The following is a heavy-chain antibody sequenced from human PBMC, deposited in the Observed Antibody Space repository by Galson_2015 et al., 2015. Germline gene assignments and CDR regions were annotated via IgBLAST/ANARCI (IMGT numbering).Heavy chain of an antibody. CDR1: GFTFGDYA. J-gene: IGHJ6*03. CDR3: TREARKVTTSFYYYYYMDV. Sequence: SLRLSCAASGFTFGDYAMSWVRQAPGKGLEWVGFIRSKAYGGTTEYAASVKGRFTISRDDSKSIAYLQMNSLKTEDTAVYYCTREARKVTTSFYYYYYMDVWGKGTTATVSS. D-gene: IGHD4-17*01. V-gene: IGHV3-49*04. CDR2: IRSKAYGGTT.